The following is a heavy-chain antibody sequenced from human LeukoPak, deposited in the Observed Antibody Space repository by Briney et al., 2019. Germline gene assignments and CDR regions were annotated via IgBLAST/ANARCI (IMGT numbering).Heavy chain of an antibody. CDR1: GYTFSSYD. J-gene: IGHJ2*01. Sequence: ASVKVSCKAAGYTFSSYDINWVRQAPGQGLEWMGWINPSGGNTCYTHKFQGRVTMTRDTSISTAYMELSSLRSEDTALYYCTRMRGYTYGYWYLDLWGRGTLVTVSS. V-gene: IGHV1-8*01. CDR2: INPSGGNT. D-gene: IGHD5-18*01. CDR3: TRMRGYTYGYWYLDL.